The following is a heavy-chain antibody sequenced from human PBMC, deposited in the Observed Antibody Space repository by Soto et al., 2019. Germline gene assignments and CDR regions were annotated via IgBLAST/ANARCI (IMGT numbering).Heavy chain of an antibody. V-gene: IGHV3-23*01. CDR3: AKEISGYGIYYYYGMDV. J-gene: IGHJ6*02. CDR1: GFTFSSDA. D-gene: IGHD5-12*01. CDR2: ISGSGGYT. Sequence: GGSLRLSCAASGFTFSSDAMSWVRQAPGKGLEWVSAISGSGGYTYYAESVKGRFTISRDNSKNTLYLQKISLRAEDTAVYYCAKEISGYGIYYYYGMDVWGQGTTVTVSS.